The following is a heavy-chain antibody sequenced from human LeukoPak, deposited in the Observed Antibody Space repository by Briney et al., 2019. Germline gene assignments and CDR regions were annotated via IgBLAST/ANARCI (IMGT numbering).Heavy chain of an antibody. D-gene: IGHD3-10*01. J-gene: IGHJ3*02. CDR2: IGTAGDT. V-gene: IGHV3-13*03. CDR3: ARDRLWFGEFTNDAFDI. CDR1: GFTFSSYD. Sequence: GGSLRLSCAACGFTFSSYDMHWVRQATGKGLEWVSAIGTAGDTYYPGSVKGQFTISRENAKNSLYLQMNSLRAGDTAVYYCARDRLWFGEFTNDAFDIWGQGTMVTVSS.